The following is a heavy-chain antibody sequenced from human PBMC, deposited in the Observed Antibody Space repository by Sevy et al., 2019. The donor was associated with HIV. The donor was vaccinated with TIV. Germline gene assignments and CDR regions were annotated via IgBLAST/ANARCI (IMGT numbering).Heavy chain of an antibody. V-gene: IGHV3-30-3*01. CDR1: GFTFSSYA. Sequence: GGSLRLSCAASGFTFSSYAMHWVRQAPGKGLEWVAVISYDGSNKYYADSVKGRFTISRDNSKNTLYLQMNSLRAEDTAGYYCARVVVITRGGDYWGQGTLVTVSS. J-gene: IGHJ4*02. CDR2: ISYDGSNK. D-gene: IGHD3-22*01. CDR3: ARVVVITRGGDY.